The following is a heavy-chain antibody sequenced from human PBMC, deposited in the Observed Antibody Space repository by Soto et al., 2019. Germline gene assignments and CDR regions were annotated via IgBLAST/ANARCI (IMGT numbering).Heavy chain of an antibody. CDR3: ARDQGIGASGPFDY. Sequence: QVQLQESGPGLIKPSETLSLTCTVSGDSISSYYWSWIRQPPGKGLEWIGFIYYSGNTNYNPSLKSRVTMSIDTSTNQFSLKLSSVTAADTAVYYCARDQGIGASGPFDYWGLGSLVTVSS. J-gene: IGHJ4*02. D-gene: IGHD6-13*01. CDR1: GDSISSYY. CDR2: IYYSGNT. V-gene: IGHV4-59*01.